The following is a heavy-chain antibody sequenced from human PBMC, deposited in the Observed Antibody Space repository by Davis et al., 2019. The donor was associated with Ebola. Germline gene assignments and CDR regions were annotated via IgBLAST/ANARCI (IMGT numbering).Heavy chain of an antibody. Sequence: SQTLSLTCTVSGGSINSHYWSWIRQLPGRGLEWIGYIYYSGSTNYNPSLKSRVTISVDTSTNQFSLKVSSVTAADTAVYYCARDNRWLRSDYYYNGMDVWGLGTTVTVSS. CDR2: IYYSGST. CDR3: ARDNRWLRSDYYYNGMDV. CDR1: GGSINSHY. J-gene: IGHJ6*02. D-gene: IGHD5-12*01. V-gene: IGHV4-59*11.